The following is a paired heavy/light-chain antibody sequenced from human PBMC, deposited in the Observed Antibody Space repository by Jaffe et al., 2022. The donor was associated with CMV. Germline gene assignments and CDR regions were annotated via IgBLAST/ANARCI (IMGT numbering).Light chain of an antibody. CDR2: DTS. V-gene: IGLV7-46*01. CDR3: LLSYSGARPVV. J-gene: IGLJ2*01. CDR1: TGAVTSGHY. Sequence: QAVVTQEPSLTVSPGGTVTLTCGSSTGAVTSGHYPYWFQQKPGQAPRTLIYDTSNKHSWTPARFSGSLLGGKAALTLSGAQPEDEAEYYCLLSYSGARPVVFGGGTKLTVL.
Heavy chain of an antibody. Sequence: EVQLVESGGGLVKPGGSLRLSCAASGFTFSNAWMSWVRQAPGKGLEWVGRIKSKTDGGTTDYAAPVKGRFTISRDDSKNTLYLQMNSLKTEDTAVYYCTTDSSAYYDILTGYSPDAFDIWGQGTMVTVSS. CDR3: TTDSSAYYDILTGYSPDAFDI. V-gene: IGHV3-15*01. CDR2: IKSKTDGGTT. J-gene: IGHJ3*02. CDR1: GFTFSNAW. D-gene: IGHD3-9*01.